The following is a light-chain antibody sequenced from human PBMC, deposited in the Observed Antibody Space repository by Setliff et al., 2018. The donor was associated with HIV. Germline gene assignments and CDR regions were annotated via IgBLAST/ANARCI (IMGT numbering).Light chain of an antibody. CDR1: SSDVGGYNY. CDR2: DVN. J-gene: IGLJ3*02. V-gene: IGLV2-14*03. CDR3: SSYTSKSTR. Sequence: QSALTQPASVSGSPGQSVTISCTGTSSDVGGYNYVSWYQHHPGKAPKLMIYDVNKRLSGVSTRFSGSKSGNTASLTISGLQAEDEADYYCSSYTSKSTRFGGGTKVTVL.